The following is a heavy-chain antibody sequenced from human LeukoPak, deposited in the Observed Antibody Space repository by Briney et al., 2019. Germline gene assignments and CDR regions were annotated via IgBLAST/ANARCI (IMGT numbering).Heavy chain of an antibody. CDR3: ARSPLDGYSYGYKDY. CDR2: IKYDGREK. J-gene: IGHJ4*02. CDR1: GFSFSDYW. Sequence: GGSLRLSCAASGFSFSDYWMSWVPQAPGKGLEWVANIKYDGREKYYVDSVEGRFTISRDNAKHSLYPQLKTLRAEDTALYYCARSPLDGYSYGYKDYWGQGTLVTVSS. D-gene: IGHD5-18*01. V-gene: IGHV3-7*01.